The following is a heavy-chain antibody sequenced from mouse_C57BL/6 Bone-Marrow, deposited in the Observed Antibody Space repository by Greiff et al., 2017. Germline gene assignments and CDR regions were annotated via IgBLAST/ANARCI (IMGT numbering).Heavy chain of an antibody. CDR1: CYTFTSYW. V-gene: IGHV1-72*01. J-gene: IGHJ2*01. D-gene: IGHD2-4*01. CDR3: ASSTYYDPGDE. CDR2: IDPNSGGT. Sequence: QVQLKESGAELVKPGASVKLSCKASCYTFTSYWMHWVKQRPGRGLEWIGWIDPNSGGTKYNEKFKSKATLTADKPSSTAYMRRSSLTSEDSAVYYCASSTYYDPGDEWGQGTTLTVSS.